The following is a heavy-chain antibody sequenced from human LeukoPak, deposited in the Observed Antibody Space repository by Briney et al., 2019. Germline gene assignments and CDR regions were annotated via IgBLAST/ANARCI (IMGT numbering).Heavy chain of an antibody. CDR1: GYTFTIYY. V-gene: IGHV1-46*01. CDR2: INPSGGST. Sequence: ASVTVSCTASGYTFTIYYMHWVRQAPGQGLEWMGIINPSGGSTSYAQKFQGRVTMTRDTSTSTVYMELSSLRSEDTAVYYCARVYGKYYYDSSGCFDYWGQGTLVTVSS. CDR3: ARVYGKYYYDSSGCFDY. D-gene: IGHD3-22*01. J-gene: IGHJ4*02.